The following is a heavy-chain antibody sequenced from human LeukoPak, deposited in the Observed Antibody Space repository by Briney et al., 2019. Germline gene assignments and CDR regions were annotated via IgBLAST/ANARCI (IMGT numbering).Heavy chain of an antibody. CDR2: IRSKANRYPT. CDR3: TRLLTGDPSGMDV. CDR1: GVTFSGSA. J-gene: IGHJ6*02. Sequence: GGSLRLSCAAAGVTFSGSAMHWVRQASGKGREGVGLIRSKANRYPTAYAASVKGRFTISRDDSNNTAYLQMNSLKSEDTAVYYCTRLLTGDPSGMDVWGQGTTVTVSS. D-gene: IGHD3-10*01. V-gene: IGHV3-73*01.